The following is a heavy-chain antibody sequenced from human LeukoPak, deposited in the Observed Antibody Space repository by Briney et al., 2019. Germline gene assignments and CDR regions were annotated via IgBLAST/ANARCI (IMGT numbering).Heavy chain of an antibody. CDR3: AKGWGYFDY. J-gene: IGHJ4*02. CDR2: IYYSGGT. D-gene: IGHD3-16*01. V-gene: IGHV4-59*01. Sequence: SETLSLTCTVSGGSISSYYCNWIRQPPGKALEWIGYIYYSGGTNYNPSLKSRVTISVDTSKNQFSLKLNPVTAADTAVYYCAKGWGYFDYWGQGTLVTVSS. CDR1: GGSISSYY.